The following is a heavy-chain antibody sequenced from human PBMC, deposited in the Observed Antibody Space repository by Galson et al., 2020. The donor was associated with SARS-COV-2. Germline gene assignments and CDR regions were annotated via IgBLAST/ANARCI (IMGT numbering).Heavy chain of an antibody. CDR3: ARDFWYYGSGSEQ. J-gene: IGHJ4*02. D-gene: IGHD3-10*01. CDR1: GYTLSSYG. CDR2: ISTYNGDT. V-gene: IGHV1-18*01. Sequence: ASVKVSCKASGYTLSSYGISWVRQAPGQGLEWMGWISTYNGDTYYAQSLQGRVTMTTDTSTSTAYMDLRSLRSDETAVYYCARDFWYYGSGSEQWSQGDLVNVSS.